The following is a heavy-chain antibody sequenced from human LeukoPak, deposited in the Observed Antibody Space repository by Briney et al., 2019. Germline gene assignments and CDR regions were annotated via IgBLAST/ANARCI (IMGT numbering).Heavy chain of an antibody. CDR3: ARSIVGAEYYFDY. Sequence: GGSLRLSCAASGFTFSSYGMHWVRQAPGKGLEWVAVIWYDGSNKYYADSVKGRFTISRDNAKNSLYLQMNSLRAEDTAVYYCARSIVGAEYYFDYWGQGTLVTVSS. D-gene: IGHD1-26*01. J-gene: IGHJ4*02. V-gene: IGHV3-33*03. CDR1: GFTFSSYG. CDR2: IWYDGSNK.